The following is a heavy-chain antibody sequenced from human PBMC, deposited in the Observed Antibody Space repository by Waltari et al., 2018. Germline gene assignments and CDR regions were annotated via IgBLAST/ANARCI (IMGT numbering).Heavy chain of an antibody. CDR2: IYYSGSV. V-gene: IGHV4-59*01. CDR1: GGSITTSY. D-gene: IGHD3-22*01. CDR3: ARDRDTSGYYPEYWFFDL. Sequence: QVQLQESGPTLVKPSETLSLTCTVSGGSITTSYWCWPRQPPGKGLEWIGYIYYSGSVSYNPSLKSRVTISLEKSKNQFSLELSSVTAADTAVYYCARDRDTSGYYPEYWFFDLWGRGTLITVSS. J-gene: IGHJ2*01.